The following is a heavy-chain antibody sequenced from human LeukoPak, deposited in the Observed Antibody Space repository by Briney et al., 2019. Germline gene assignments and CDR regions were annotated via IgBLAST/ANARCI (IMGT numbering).Heavy chain of an antibody. V-gene: IGHV3-74*01. CDR1: GFTFSNFW. D-gene: IGHD2-21*02. Sequence: GGSLRLSCAASGFTFSNFWMHWVRQAPGKGLVWVSRINTDGSSTSYADSVKGRFTISRDNAKSTLYLQMNSLRAEDTAVYYCARVGVTAAFGVYDAFDIWGQGTMVTVSS. J-gene: IGHJ3*02. CDR2: INTDGSST. CDR3: ARVGVTAAFGVYDAFDI.